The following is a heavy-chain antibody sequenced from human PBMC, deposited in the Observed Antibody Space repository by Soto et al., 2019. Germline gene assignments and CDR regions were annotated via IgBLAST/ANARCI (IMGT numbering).Heavy chain of an antibody. D-gene: IGHD3-3*01. Sequence: QVQLVESGGGVVQPGRSQRLSCTAAGFTFSGYGMHGVRQAPGKGLEWVAFIWHDGSNSYYVDSVKGRFTISRDNSKNTLYLQMNSLRAEDTAVYYCAKPSYDYWSGYYHPFDYWGQGTLVTVSS. CDR2: IWHDGSNS. J-gene: IGHJ4*02. CDR3: AKPSYDYWSGYYHPFDY. V-gene: IGHV3-33*06. CDR1: GFTFSGYG.